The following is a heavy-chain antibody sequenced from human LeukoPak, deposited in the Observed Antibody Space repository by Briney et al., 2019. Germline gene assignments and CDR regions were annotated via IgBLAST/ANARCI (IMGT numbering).Heavy chain of an antibody. CDR3: ARGCGSLSLGY. D-gene: IGHD1-26*01. CDR2: ISGSSSAI. Sequence: GGSLRLSCVASGFTFSRHGMTWFRQAPGKGLEWVSYISGSSSAIHYADSVKGRFTISRDNANNSLYLQMNSLRAEDTAVYYCARGCGSLSLGYWGQGTLVAVSS. CDR1: GFTFSRHG. V-gene: IGHV3-48*04. J-gene: IGHJ4*02.